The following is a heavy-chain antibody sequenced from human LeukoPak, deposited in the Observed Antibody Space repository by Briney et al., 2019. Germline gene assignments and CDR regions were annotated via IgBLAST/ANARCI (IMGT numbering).Heavy chain of an antibody. D-gene: IGHD6-13*01. CDR1: GFTFSNYW. CDR2: ISPGGSEK. CDR3: ARGGSSRFDQ. J-gene: IGHJ4*02. Sequence: GGSLRLSCAASGFTFSNYWMSWVRQAPGKGLEWVAKISPGGSEKYYVDSVKGRFTISRDSAKNSLDLEMSSLRADDTAVYYCARGGSSRFDQWGQGTLVTVSS. V-gene: IGHV3-7*04.